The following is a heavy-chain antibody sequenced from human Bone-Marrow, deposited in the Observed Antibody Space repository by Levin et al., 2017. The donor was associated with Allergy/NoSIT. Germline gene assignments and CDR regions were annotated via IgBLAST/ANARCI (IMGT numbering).Heavy chain of an antibody. Sequence: GGSLRLSCAASGFTFSRYWMHWVRQAPGKGLVWVSRINSDGSSTYYADSAKGRFTISRDNAKNTLFLQMNSLTADDRAVYYCARGYCSSTSCYVGFDYWGQGTLVTVSS. CDR1: GFTFSRYW. V-gene: IGHV3-74*01. D-gene: IGHD2-2*01. CDR3: ARGYCSSTSCYVGFDY. J-gene: IGHJ4*02. CDR2: INSDGSST.